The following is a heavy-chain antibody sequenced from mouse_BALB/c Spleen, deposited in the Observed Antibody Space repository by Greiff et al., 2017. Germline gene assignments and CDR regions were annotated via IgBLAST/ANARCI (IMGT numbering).Heavy chain of an antibody. J-gene: IGHJ2*01. Sequence: EVKLMESGGGLVQPGGSLKLSCAASGFTFSSYTMSWVRQTPEKRLEWVAYISNGGGSTYYPDTVKGRFTISRDNAKNTLYLQMSSLKSEDTAMYYCARQGFKYYFDYWGQGTTLTVSS. CDR1: GFTFSSYT. CDR3: ARQGFKYYFDY. V-gene: IGHV5-12-2*01. CDR2: ISNGGGST.